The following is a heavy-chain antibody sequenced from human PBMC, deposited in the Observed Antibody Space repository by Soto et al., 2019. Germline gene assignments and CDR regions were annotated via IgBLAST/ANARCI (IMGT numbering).Heavy chain of an antibody. V-gene: IGHV4-34*01. CDR1: GGSFSGYY. Sequence: QVQLQQWGAGLLKPSETLSLTCAVYGGSFSGYYWSWIRQPPGKGLEWIGEINQSGSTNYNPSLKSRVTISVDTSKHQFSLKLSSVTAADTAVYCCARTYSRSWSPFDYWGQGTLVTVSS. D-gene: IGHD6-13*01. CDR2: INQSGST. J-gene: IGHJ4*02. CDR3: ARTYSRSWSPFDY.